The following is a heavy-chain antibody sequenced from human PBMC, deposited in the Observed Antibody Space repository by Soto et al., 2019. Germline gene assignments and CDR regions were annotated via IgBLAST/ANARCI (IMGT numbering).Heavy chain of an antibody. D-gene: IGHD4-17*01. CDR3: ARGDDYGDFTYSYYGMDV. Sequence: QVQLVESGGGVVQPGRSLRLSCAASGFTFSSYAMHWVRQAPGKGLEWVAVISYDGSNKYYADSVKGRFTISRDNSKNTLYLQMNSLRAEDTAVYYCARGDDYGDFTYSYYGMDVWGQGTTVTVSS. CDR1: GFTFSSYA. CDR2: ISYDGSNK. J-gene: IGHJ6*02. V-gene: IGHV3-30-3*01.